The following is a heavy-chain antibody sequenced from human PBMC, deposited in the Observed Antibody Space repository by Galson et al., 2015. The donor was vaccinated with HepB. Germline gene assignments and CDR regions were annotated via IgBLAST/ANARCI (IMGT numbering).Heavy chain of an antibody. D-gene: IGHD3-22*01. CDR2: IIPIFGTA. Sequence: SVKVSCKASGGTFSSYAISWVRQAPGQGLEWMGGIIPIFGTANYAQKFQGRVTITADKSTSTAYMELSSLRSEDTAVYYCATSPYYDSNPGWAYFDYWGQGTLVTVSS. CDR1: GGTFSSYA. J-gene: IGHJ4*02. CDR3: ATSPYYDSNPGWAYFDY. V-gene: IGHV1-69*06.